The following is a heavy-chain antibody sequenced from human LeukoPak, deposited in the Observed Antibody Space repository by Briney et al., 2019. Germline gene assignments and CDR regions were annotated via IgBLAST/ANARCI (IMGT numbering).Heavy chain of an antibody. CDR1: GYTFTGYY. J-gene: IGHJ6*02. V-gene: IGHV1-2*06. CDR2: INPNSGGT. CDR3: ARHKDNDVWSGYHYYYYGMDV. Sequence: ASVKVSCKASGYTFTGYYMHWVRQAPGQGLEWMGRINPNSGGTNYAQKFQGRVTISVDTSKNQFSLKLSSVTAADTAVYYCARHKDNDVWSGYHYYYYGMDVWGQGTTVTVSS. D-gene: IGHD3-3*01.